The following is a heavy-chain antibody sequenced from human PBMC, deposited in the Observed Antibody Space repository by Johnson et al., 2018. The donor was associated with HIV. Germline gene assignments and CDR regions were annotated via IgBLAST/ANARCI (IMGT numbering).Heavy chain of an antibody. V-gene: IGHV3-7*01. D-gene: IGHD3-10*01. Sequence: VQLVESGGGLVQPGGSLRLSCAASGFTLSNHWMSWVRQAPGKGLEYVANIKQDGSEKFYVDSVKGRFTISRDNAKNTLYLQMNSLRAEDTAVYYCARDRVWFGELYAFDIWGQGTMVTVSS. CDR3: ARDRVWFGELYAFDI. J-gene: IGHJ3*02. CDR1: GFTLSNHW. CDR2: IKQDGSEK.